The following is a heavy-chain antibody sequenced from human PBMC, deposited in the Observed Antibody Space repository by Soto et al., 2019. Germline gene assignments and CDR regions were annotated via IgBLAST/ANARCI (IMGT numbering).Heavy chain of an antibody. J-gene: IGHJ3*02. CDR1: GGTFSSYA. CDR3: ARDLSSIEARSGAFDI. CDR2: IIPIFGTA. V-gene: IGHV1-69*01. D-gene: IGHD6-6*01. Sequence: QVQLVQSGAEVKKPGSSVKVSCKASGGTFSSYAISWVRQAPGQGLEWMGGIIPIFGTANYAQKFQGRVTITADESTSTAYMELSSLRSEDTAVYYCARDLSSIEARSGAFDIWGQGTMVTVSS.